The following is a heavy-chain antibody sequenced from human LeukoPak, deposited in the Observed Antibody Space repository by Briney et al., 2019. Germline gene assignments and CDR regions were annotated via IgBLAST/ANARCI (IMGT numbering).Heavy chain of an antibody. D-gene: IGHD6-25*01. V-gene: IGHV4-39*02. CDR3: ARSSGTGTFSY. CDR1: GDSISRSTHY. J-gene: IGHJ4*02. Sequence: SETLSLTCTVSGDSISRSTHYWAWIRQPPGKGLEWIGSVYYGRSPYFNPSLESRATISVDTSKNHFSLKMSSVTAADTAVYYCARSSGTGTFSYWGQGTLVTVSS. CDR2: VYYGRSP.